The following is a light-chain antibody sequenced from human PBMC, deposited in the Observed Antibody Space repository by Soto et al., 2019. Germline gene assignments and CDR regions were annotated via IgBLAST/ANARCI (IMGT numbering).Light chain of an antibody. Sequence: QSVLTQPASVSGSPGQSITISCTGTSSNVGSYNLDSRYQQHPGEAPKLMIYEASKRPSGVSNRFSGSKSGNTASLTISGLQAEDEADYYCCSYAGSDTMIFGGGTKLTVL. J-gene: IGLJ2*01. CDR3: CSYAGSDTMI. CDR2: EAS. CDR1: SSNVGSYNL. V-gene: IGLV2-23*01.